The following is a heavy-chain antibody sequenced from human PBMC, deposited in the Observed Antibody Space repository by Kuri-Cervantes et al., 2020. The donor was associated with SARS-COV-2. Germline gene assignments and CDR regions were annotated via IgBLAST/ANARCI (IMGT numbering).Heavy chain of an antibody. CDR1: GFKISSYG. J-gene: IGHJ3*02. Sequence: GESLKISCAASGFKISSYGMHWVRQAPGKGLEWVSYISGSGSTIYYADSVKGRFTISRHNSKNTLYLQMNSLRAEDTAVYYCASVYGGYDGAFGIWGQGTKVTVSS. V-gene: IGHV3-48*01. CDR3: ASVYGGYDGAFGI. CDR2: ISGSGSTI. D-gene: IGHD5-12*01.